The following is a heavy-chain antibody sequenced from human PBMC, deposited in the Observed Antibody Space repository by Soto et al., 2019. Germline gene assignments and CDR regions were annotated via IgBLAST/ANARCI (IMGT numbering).Heavy chain of an antibody. J-gene: IGHJ6*02. CDR3: AREIHGRWLQLQGYYYYGMDV. V-gene: IGHV3-48*03. Sequence: GGSLRLSYAASGFYFNLHEMNWVRPAPGKGLEWISYIGTSGSTKYYADSVQGRFTISRDNTKNSVYLEMNSLRAEDTAVYYCAREIHGRWLQLQGYYYYGMDVWGQGTTVTVSS. CDR1: GFYFNLHE. D-gene: IGHD5-12*01. CDR2: IGTSGSTK.